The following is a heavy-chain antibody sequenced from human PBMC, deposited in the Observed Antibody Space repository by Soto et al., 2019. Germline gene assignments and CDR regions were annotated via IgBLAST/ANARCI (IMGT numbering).Heavy chain of an antibody. V-gene: IGHV1-46*03. CDR3: AVQDFGDAFDI. CDR1: GYTFTSYG. Sequence: ASVKVSCKASGYTFTSYGIRWVRQAPGQGLEWMGLINPSGGITSYAQKFQGRVTMTRDTSTSTVYMELSSLRSEDTAVYYCAVQDFGDAFDIWGQGTMATVSS. J-gene: IGHJ3*02. D-gene: IGHD2-15*01. CDR2: INPSGGIT.